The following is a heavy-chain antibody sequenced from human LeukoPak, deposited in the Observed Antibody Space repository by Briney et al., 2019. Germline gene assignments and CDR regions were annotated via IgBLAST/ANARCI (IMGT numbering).Heavy chain of an antibody. D-gene: IGHD3-10*01. J-gene: IGHJ5*02. Sequence: PSETLSLTCSVSGDYISSGSYYWSWIRQPAGKGLEWIGRVSRSGSTNYNPSLRSRVTISVDTSKNLFSLNLTSVTAADTAVYFCARDIWGSGSYHNWFDPWGQGTPVTVSS. CDR2: VSRSGST. CDR3: ARDIWGSGSYHNWFDP. V-gene: IGHV4-61*02. CDR1: GDYISSGSYY.